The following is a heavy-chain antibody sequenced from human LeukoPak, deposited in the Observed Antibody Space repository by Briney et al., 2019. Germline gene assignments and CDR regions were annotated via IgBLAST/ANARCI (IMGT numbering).Heavy chain of an antibody. CDR3: ATFGGYSYGYRLFDY. V-gene: IGHV4-59*01. J-gene: IGHJ4*02. D-gene: IGHD5-18*01. CDR2: IYYSGST. Sequence: SETLSLTCTVSGGSISSYYWSWIRQPPGKGLEWIGYIYYSGSTNYNPSLKSRVTISVDTSKNQFSLKLSSVTAADTAVYYCATFGGYSYGYRLFDYWGQGTLVTVSS. CDR1: GGSISSYY.